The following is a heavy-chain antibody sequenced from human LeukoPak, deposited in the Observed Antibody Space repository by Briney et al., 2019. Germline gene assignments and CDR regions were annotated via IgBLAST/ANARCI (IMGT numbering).Heavy chain of an antibody. Sequence: ASVKVSCKASGYTFTGYYMHWVRQAPGQGLEWMGRINPNSGGTNYAQKFQGRVTMTRDTSISTAYMELSRLRSDDTAVYYCARDHEYYDSSGYYFGYWGQGTLATVSS. J-gene: IGHJ4*02. D-gene: IGHD3-22*01. V-gene: IGHV1-2*06. CDR3: ARDHEYYDSSGYYFGY. CDR1: GYTFTGYY. CDR2: INPNSGGT.